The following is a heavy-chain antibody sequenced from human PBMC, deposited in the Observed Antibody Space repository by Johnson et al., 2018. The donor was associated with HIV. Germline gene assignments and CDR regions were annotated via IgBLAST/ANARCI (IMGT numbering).Heavy chain of an antibody. Sequence: VQLVESGGGLVQPGRSLRLSCAASGFTFDDYAMHWVRQAPGKGLEWVSLISWDGVGTYYADSVKGRFTVSRDNRKNSLYLQMNSLRVEDTAVYLCARGRISMKVVDLRGGGFDIWGQGTMVTVSS. D-gene: IGHD3-22*01. CDR1: GFTFDDYA. V-gene: IGHV3-43*02. CDR2: ISWDGVGT. J-gene: IGHJ3*02. CDR3: ARGRISMKVVDLRGGGFDI.